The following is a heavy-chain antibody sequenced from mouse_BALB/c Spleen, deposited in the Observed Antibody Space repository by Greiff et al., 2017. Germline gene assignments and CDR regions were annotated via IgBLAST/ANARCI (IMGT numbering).Heavy chain of an antibody. CDR1: GYTFTDYE. Sequence: VQLQQSGAELVRPGASVTLSCKASGYTFTDYEMHWVKQTPVHGLEWIGAIDPETGGTAYNQKFKGKATLTADKSSSTAYMELRSLTSEDSAVYYCTKNYYGRSYDYWGQGTTLTVSA. D-gene: IGHD1-1*01. V-gene: IGHV1-15*01. J-gene: IGHJ2*01. CDR3: TKNYYGRSYDY. CDR2: IDPETGGT.